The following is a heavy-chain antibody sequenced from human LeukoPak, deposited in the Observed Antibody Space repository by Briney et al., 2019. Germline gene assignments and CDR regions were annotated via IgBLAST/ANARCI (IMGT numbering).Heavy chain of an antibody. D-gene: IGHD3-22*01. CDR3: ARHKSSGSYPLDY. J-gene: IGHJ4*02. Sequence: PSETLSLTCPVSGGSISTDYWTWIRQPAGKGLEWIGLIYTSGSTNYNPSLKSRVTISVDTSKNQFSLKLSSVTAADTAVYYCARHKSSGSYPLDYWGQGILVTVSS. CDR2: IYTSGST. V-gene: IGHV4-4*07. CDR1: GGSISTDY.